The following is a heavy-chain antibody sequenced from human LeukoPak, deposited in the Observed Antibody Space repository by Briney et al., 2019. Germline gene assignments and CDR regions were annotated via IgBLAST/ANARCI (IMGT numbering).Heavy chain of an antibody. CDR2: IRGDGVTT. CDR1: GFTFSSHG. V-gene: IGHV3-23*01. Sequence: GGTLRLSCAASGFTFSSHGMNWVRQAPGKGLEWVSGIRGDGVTTYYADSVKGRFTISRDNSKNTLYLQMNSLRAEDTAVYYCAKGSIVGATSYYYLDVWGTGTTVTVSS. J-gene: IGHJ6*03. CDR3: AKGSIVGATSYYYLDV. D-gene: IGHD1-26*01.